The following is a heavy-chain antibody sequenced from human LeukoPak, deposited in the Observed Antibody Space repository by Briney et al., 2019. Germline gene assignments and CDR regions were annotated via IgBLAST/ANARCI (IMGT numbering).Heavy chain of an antibody. D-gene: IGHD1-14*01. Sequence: GGSLRLSCAASGFTFSDHYMDWVRQAPGKGLEWVGRTRNKANSYTTEYAASVKGRFTISRDGSKNSLYLQMNSLKTEDTAVYYCARGPGGDYFDYWGQGTLVTVSS. CDR3: ARGPGGDYFDY. CDR1: GFTFSDHY. CDR2: TRNKANSYTT. J-gene: IGHJ4*02. V-gene: IGHV3-72*01.